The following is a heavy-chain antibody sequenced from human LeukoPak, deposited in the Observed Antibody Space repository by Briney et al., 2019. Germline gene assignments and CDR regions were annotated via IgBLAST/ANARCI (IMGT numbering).Heavy chain of an antibody. CDR3: ARGRRRVRGVIITHYYYYMDV. D-gene: IGHD3-10*01. Sequence: SETLSLTCAVYGGSFSGYYWSWIRQPPGKGLEWIGEINHGGSTNYNPSLKSRVTISVDTSKNQFSLKLSSVTAADTAVYYCARGRRRVRGVIITHYYYYMDVWGKGTTVTVSS. CDR2: INHGGST. J-gene: IGHJ6*03. V-gene: IGHV4-34*01. CDR1: GGSFSGYY.